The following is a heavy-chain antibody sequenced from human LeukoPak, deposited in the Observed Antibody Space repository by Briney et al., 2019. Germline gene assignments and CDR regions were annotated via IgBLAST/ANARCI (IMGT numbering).Heavy chain of an antibody. CDR1: GGSISSYY. D-gene: IGHD4-23*01. CDR2: IYYSGST. Sequence: SETLSLTCTVSGGSISSYYWSWIRQPPGKGLEWIGYIYYSGSTNYNPSLKSRVTISVDTSKNQFSPKLSSVTAADTAVYYCATSLAGGTYYYYMDVWGKGTTVTVSS. V-gene: IGHV4-59*08. J-gene: IGHJ6*03. CDR3: ATSLAGGTYYYYMDV.